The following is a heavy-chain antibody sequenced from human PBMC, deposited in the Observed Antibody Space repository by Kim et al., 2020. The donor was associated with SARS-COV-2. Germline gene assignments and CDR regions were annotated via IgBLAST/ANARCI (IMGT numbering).Heavy chain of an antibody. CDR3: ASSSIAARWVFDY. CDR1: GCSISSGGYS. J-gene: IGHJ4*02. CDR2: IYHSGST. D-gene: IGHD6-6*01. Sequence: SETLSLTCAVSGCSISSGGYSWSWIRQPPGKGLEWIGYIYHSGSTYYNPSLKSRVTISVDRSKNQFSLKLSSVTAADTAVYYCASSSIAARWVFDYWGQGTLVTVSS. V-gene: IGHV4-30-2*01.